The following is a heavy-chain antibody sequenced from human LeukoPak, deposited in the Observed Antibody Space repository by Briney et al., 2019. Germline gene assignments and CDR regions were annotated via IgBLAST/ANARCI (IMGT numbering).Heavy chain of an antibody. CDR2: ISSSSSYI. CDR1: GFTFSSYS. CDR3: AKDQVEYKWNDLGVDY. Sequence: GGSLRLSCAASGFTFSSYSMNWVRQAPGKGLEWVSSISSSSSYIYYADSVKGRFTISRDNSKNTLYLQMNSLRAEDTAVYYCAKDQVEYKWNDLGVDYWGQGTLVTVSS. D-gene: IGHD1-20*01. J-gene: IGHJ4*02. V-gene: IGHV3-21*04.